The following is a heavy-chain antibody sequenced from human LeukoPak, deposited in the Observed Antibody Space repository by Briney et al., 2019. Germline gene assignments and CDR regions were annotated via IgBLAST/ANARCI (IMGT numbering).Heavy chain of an antibody. CDR2: IGSTI. Sequence: GGSLRLSCVASGFTFSDYYMSWIRQAPGKGLEWVSYIGSTIYYADSVKGRFTISRDNAKNPLHLQMNSLRAEDTAVYYCARDRGIVGTTGYYYMDVWGKGTTVTVSS. CDR3: ARDRGIVGTTGYYYMDV. J-gene: IGHJ6*03. D-gene: IGHD1-26*01. CDR1: GFTFSDYY. V-gene: IGHV3-11*04.